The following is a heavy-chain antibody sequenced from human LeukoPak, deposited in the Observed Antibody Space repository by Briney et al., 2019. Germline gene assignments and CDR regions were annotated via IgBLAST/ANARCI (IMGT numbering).Heavy chain of an antibody. CDR1: GGTFSSYA. Sequence: SVKVSCKASGGTFSSYAISWVRQAPGQGLEWMGRIIPIFGTANYAQKFQGRVTITTDVSTSTAYMELSSLRSEDTAVYYCARVPLSGYYDSSGYMSYWGQGTLVTVSS. V-gene: IGHV1-69*05. CDR2: IIPIFGTA. J-gene: IGHJ4*02. CDR3: ARVPLSGYYDSSGYMSY. D-gene: IGHD3-22*01.